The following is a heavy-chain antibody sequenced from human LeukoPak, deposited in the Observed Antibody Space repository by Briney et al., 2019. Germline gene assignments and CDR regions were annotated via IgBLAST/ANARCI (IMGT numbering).Heavy chain of an antibody. V-gene: IGHV4-61*02. CDR2: IYTSGST. J-gene: IGHJ4*02. D-gene: IGHD4/OR15-4a*01. Sequence: SETLSLTCTVSGGSISSGNYYWSWIRQPAGKGLEWIGRIYTSGSTSYNPTLKSRATISADTSKNQFSLKLTSVTAADTAVYYCARETDLSNYDRTDYWGQGTLVTVSS. CDR3: ARETDLSNYDRTDY. CDR1: GGSISSGNYY.